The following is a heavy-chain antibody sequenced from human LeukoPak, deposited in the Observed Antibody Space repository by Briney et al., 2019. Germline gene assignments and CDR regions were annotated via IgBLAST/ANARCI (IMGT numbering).Heavy chain of an antibody. D-gene: IGHD2-2*01. CDR3: ARGPLYCSSTSWYQEGNFDY. V-gene: IGHV4-59*12. J-gene: IGHJ4*02. CDR1: GGSISNYY. CDR2: VFYSGST. Sequence: RSSETLSLTCTVSGGSISNYYWSWIRQTPGMALEWIVYVFYSGSTNYNPSLKSRLTISIDTSRNRFSLNLRSVTAAETAVYYCARGPLYCSSTSWYQEGNFDYWGQGALVTVSS.